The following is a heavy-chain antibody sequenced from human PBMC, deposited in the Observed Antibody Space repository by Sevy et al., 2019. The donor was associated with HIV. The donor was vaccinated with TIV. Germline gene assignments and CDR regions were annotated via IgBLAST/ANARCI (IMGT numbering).Heavy chain of an antibody. CDR2: IWYDGSNK. Sequence: GGSLRLSCAASGFSLSGYGMHWVRQAPGKGLEWVAVIWYDGSNKEYADSVKGRFTISRDNSKNTLYLQMNSLRAEDTAVYYCASESIAVAGIGYYFKHWGQGALVTVSS. V-gene: IGHV3-33*01. CDR3: ASESIAVAGIGYYFKH. J-gene: IGHJ1*01. CDR1: GFSLSGYG. D-gene: IGHD6-19*01.